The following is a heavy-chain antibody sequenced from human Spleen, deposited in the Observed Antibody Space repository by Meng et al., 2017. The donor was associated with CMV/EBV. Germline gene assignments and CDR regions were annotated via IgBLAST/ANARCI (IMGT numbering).Heavy chain of an antibody. Sequence: GGSLRLSCAASGFIFSDHYMDWVRQAPGKGLEWVSSISSSSSYIHYADSVKGRFTISRDNAKNSLYLEMNSLRVEDTAVYYCGSREGGYWGQGTLVTVSS. V-gene: IGHV3-21*01. CDR1: GFIFSDHY. D-gene: IGHD3-16*01. CDR3: GSREGGY. J-gene: IGHJ4*02. CDR2: ISSSSSYI.